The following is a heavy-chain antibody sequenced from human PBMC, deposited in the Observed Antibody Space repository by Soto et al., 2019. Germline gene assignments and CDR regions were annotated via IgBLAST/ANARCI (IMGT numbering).Heavy chain of an antibody. D-gene: IGHD3-9*01. J-gene: IGHJ4*02. Sequence: SVKFSCQASCYTFTSYGISLLRQAPGPWLEWMGWISAYNGNTNYAQKLQGRVTMTTDTSTSTAYMELRSLRSDDTAVYYCARDTGYDILTGYYIFDQWGRGTLVTVSS. CDR2: ISAYNGNT. CDR1: CYTFTSYG. V-gene: IGHV1-18*04. CDR3: ARDTGYDILTGYYIFDQ.